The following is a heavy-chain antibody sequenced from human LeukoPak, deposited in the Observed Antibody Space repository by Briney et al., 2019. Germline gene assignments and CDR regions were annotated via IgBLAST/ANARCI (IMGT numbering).Heavy chain of an antibody. D-gene: IGHD3-3*01. CDR2: IYYSGST. CDR1: GGSISSESYY. Sequence: PSETLSLTCTVSGGSISSESYYWGWLRQPPGTGLEWIGSIYYSGSTYYNPSLKSRVTISVDTSKIQFSLKLSSVTAADTAVYYCARSITGWDAFDIWGRGTMVTVSS. CDR3: ARSITGWDAFDI. J-gene: IGHJ3*02. V-gene: IGHV4-39*01.